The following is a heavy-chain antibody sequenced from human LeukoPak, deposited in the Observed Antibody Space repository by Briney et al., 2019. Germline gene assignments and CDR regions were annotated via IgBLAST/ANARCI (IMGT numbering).Heavy chain of an antibody. CDR1: GGLISISTYY. J-gene: IGHJ3*02. V-gene: IGHV4-39*07. CDR2: IYYSGTT. Sequence: PSETLSLTCTVSGGLISISTYYWGWIRQPPGKGLEWIGSIYYSGTTHYNPSLKSRVTIAVDTSKNQFSLKLISVTAADTAVYYCASHSPLGRTFSFDIWGQGTMVTVSS. CDR3: ASHSPLGRTFSFDI. D-gene: IGHD2-21*01.